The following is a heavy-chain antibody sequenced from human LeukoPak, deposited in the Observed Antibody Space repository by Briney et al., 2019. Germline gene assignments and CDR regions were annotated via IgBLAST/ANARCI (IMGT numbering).Heavy chain of an antibody. CDR2: INPNSGGT. V-gene: IGHV1-2*02. J-gene: IGHJ3*02. D-gene: IGHD5-24*01. CDR1: GYTFTGYY. Sequence: GASVKVSCKASGYTFTGYYMHWVRQAPGQGLEWMGWINPNSGGTNYAQKFQGRVTMTRDTSISTAYMELSRLRSDDTAVYYCARSNIEMTNAFDIWGQGTVVTVSS. CDR3: ARSNIEMTNAFDI.